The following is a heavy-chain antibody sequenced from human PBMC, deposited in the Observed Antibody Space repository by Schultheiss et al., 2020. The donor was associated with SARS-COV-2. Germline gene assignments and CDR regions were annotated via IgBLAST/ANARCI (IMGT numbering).Heavy chain of an antibody. CDR1: GFTFSSYG. J-gene: IGHJ6*02. D-gene: IGHD6-13*01. Sequence: GESLKISCAASGFTFSSYGMHWVRQAPGKGLEWVAVISYDGSNKYYADSVKGRFTISRDNSKNTMDLQMDSLRAEDTAVYYCAKVAQYSSSWYTDYYYYYGMDVWGQGTTVTVSS. V-gene: IGHV3-30*18. CDR2: ISYDGSNK. CDR3: AKVAQYSSSWYTDYYYYYGMDV.